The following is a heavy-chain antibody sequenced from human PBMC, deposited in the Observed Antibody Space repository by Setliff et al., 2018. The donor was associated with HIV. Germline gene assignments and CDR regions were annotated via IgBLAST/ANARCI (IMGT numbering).Heavy chain of an antibody. J-gene: IGHJ4*02. Sequence: HPGGSMRLSCAASGFTFSSFAMSWVRQAPGKGLEWVAKIRQDGTDKYYVDSVKGRFTISRDNAKNSLYLQMNSLRAEDTAIYYCARDPAHGALDFWGQGTLVTVSS. CDR2: IRQDGTDK. D-gene: IGHD3-10*01. CDR3: ARDPAHGALDF. V-gene: IGHV3-7*01. CDR1: GFTFSSFA.